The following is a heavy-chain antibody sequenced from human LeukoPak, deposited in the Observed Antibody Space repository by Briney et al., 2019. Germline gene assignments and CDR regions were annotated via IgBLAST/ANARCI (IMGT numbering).Heavy chain of an antibody. CDR2: ISGSGGST. D-gene: IGHD4/OR15-4a*01. CDR1: GFTFSNYA. CDR3: ANMVPPFDI. Sequence: PGGSLRLSCAASGFTFSNYALSWVRQAPGKGLEWVSDISGSGGSTYYADSVKGRFTISRDNSKNTMYLQMNSLRAEDTAVYYCANMVPPFDIWGQGTMVTVSS. J-gene: IGHJ3*02. V-gene: IGHV3-23*01.